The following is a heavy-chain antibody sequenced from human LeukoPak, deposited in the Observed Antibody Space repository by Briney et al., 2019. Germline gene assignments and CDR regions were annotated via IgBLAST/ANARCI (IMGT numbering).Heavy chain of an antibody. V-gene: IGHV3-21*01. CDR3: ARDLNWNLAFDI. CDR1: GFTFSSYS. CDR2: ISSSSSYI. J-gene: IGHJ3*02. D-gene: IGHD1-7*01. Sequence: GGSLRLSCAASGFTFSSYSMNWVRQAPGKGLEWVSSISSSSSYIYYADSVKGRFTISRDNAKNSLYLQMNSLRAEDTAVYYCARDLNWNLAFDIWGQGTMVTVSS.